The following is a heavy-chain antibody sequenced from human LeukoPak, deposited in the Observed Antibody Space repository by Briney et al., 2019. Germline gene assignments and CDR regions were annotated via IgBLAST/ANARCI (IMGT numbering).Heavy chain of an antibody. D-gene: IGHD3-10*01. Sequence: GGSLRLSCAASGFTFSSYGMNWVRQAPGKGLEWVSSISSSSSYIYYADSVKGRFTISRDNAKNSLYLQMNSLRAEDTAVYYCARDATITMVRGANWFDPWGQGTLVTVSS. V-gene: IGHV3-21*01. CDR2: ISSSSSYI. J-gene: IGHJ5*02. CDR1: GFTFSSYG. CDR3: ARDATITMVRGANWFDP.